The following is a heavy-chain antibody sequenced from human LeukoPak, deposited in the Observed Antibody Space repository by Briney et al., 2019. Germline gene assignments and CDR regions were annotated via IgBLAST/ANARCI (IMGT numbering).Heavy chain of an antibody. Sequence: GGSLRLSCAASGFTFSSYAMSWVRQAPGKGLEWVSSISSSSSYIYYADSVKGRFTISRDNAKNSLYLQMNSLRAEDTAVYYCAREGDYSYNWFDPWGQGTLVTVSS. D-gene: IGHD4-11*01. J-gene: IGHJ5*02. V-gene: IGHV3-21*01. CDR3: AREGDYSYNWFDP. CDR2: ISSSSSYI. CDR1: GFTFSSYA.